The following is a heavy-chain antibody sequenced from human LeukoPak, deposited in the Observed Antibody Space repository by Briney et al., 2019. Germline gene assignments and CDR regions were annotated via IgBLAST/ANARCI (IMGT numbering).Heavy chain of an antibody. D-gene: IGHD1/OR15-1a*01. V-gene: IGHV3-30*18. CDR1: GFTFTTFG. CDR3: AKINNNDDY. CDR2: ISPHGNIE. Sequence: QPGRSLRLSCAASGFTFTTFGIHWVRQPPGKGLEWVAAISPHGNIEYYTDSVKSRFTISRDNSKNMIYLQMNSLRGEDSAVYYCAKINNNDDYWGQGNLVTVSS. J-gene: IGHJ4*02.